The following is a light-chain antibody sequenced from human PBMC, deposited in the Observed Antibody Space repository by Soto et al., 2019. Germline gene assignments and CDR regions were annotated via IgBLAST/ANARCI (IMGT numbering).Light chain of an antibody. J-gene: IGLJ1*01. V-gene: IGLV1-40*01. CDR2: ANN. CDR3: QSYDSSLSGSYV. Sequence: QSLLTQPPSLSGAPGQRVTISCTGNSSNIGAGFDVHWYQQLPGTAPRLLIYANNNRPSGVPDRFSGSKSGTSASLAITGLQAEDEADYYCQSYDSSLSGSYVFGTGTKVTVL. CDR1: SSNIGAGFD.